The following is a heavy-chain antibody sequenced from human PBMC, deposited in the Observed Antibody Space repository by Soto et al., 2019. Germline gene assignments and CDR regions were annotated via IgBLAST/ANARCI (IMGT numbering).Heavy chain of an antibody. J-gene: IGHJ4*02. Sequence: QVQLVQSGAEVKKPGSSVKVSCKASGGAFSSYAISWVRQAPGQGLEWMGGNLPLFNISNYAQKFQGRVTITADEPTSTAYMDLSNLTSEDTAMYYCARGDSGYVWFNEIWGQGTLVTVSS. CDR1: GGAFSSYA. CDR2: NLPLFNIS. V-gene: IGHV1-69*01. D-gene: IGHD3-22*01. CDR3: ARGDSGYVWFNEI.